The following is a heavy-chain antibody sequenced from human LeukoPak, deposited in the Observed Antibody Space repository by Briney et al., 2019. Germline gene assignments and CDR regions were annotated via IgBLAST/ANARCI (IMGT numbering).Heavy chain of an antibody. Sequence: GGSLRLSCAASGFTFSGYSMNWVRQAPGKGLEWVSSISSSSSYIYNADSVKGRFTISRDNAKNSLYLQMNSLRAEDTAVYYCAATITICYGVFDYWGQGTLVTVS. CDR2: ISSSSSYI. CDR3: AATITICYGVFDY. CDR1: GFTFSGYS. D-gene: IGHD2-2*01. J-gene: IGHJ4*02. V-gene: IGHV3-21*04.